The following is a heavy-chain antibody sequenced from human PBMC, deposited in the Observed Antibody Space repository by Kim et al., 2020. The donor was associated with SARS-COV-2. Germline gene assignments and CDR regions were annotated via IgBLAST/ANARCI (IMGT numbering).Heavy chain of an antibody. J-gene: IGHJ5*02. Sequence: SETLSLTCTVSGGSISSSSYYWGWIRQPPGKGLEWIGSIYYSGSTYYNPSLKSRVTISVDTSKNQFSLKLSSVTAADTAVYYCARRDEAADINWFDPWGQGTLVTVSS. CDR3: ARRDEAADINWFDP. CDR2: IYYSGST. CDR1: GGSISSSSYY. V-gene: IGHV4-39*01. D-gene: IGHD6-13*01.